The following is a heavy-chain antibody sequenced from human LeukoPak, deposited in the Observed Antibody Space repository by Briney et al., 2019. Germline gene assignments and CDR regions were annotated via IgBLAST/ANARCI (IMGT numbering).Heavy chain of an antibody. J-gene: IGHJ3*02. Sequence: PSETLSLTCTVSGGSISSGGYYWRWIRQHPGKGLEWIGYIYYSGSTYYNPSLKSRVTISVDTSKNQFSLKLSSVTAADTAVYYCARMEMATRADAFDIWGQGTMVTVSS. D-gene: IGHD5-24*01. CDR2: IYYSGST. CDR1: GGSISSGGYY. CDR3: ARMEMATRADAFDI. V-gene: IGHV4-31*03.